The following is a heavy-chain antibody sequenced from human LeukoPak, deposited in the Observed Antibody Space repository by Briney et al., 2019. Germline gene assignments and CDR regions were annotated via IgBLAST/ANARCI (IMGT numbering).Heavy chain of an antibody. CDR3: AGLVCSSSSCYRGPLLDAFDI. J-gene: IGHJ3*02. V-gene: IGHV4-34*01. CDR2: INHSGST. CDR1: GGSFSGYY. D-gene: IGHD2-2*01. Sequence: SETLSLTCAVYGGSFSGYYWSWIRQPPGKGLEWIGEINHSGSTNYNPSLKSRVTISVDTSKNQFSLKLSSVTAADTAVYYCAGLVCSSSSCYRGPLLDAFDIWGQGTLVTVSS.